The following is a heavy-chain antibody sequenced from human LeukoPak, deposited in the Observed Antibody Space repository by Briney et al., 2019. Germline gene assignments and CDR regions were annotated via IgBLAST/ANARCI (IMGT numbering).Heavy chain of an antibody. D-gene: IGHD5-18*01. CDR1: GGSFSGYY. CDR2: INHSGST. V-gene: IGHV4-34*01. J-gene: IGHJ4*02. CDR3: ARGLRYSYGYY. Sequence: SETLSLTCAVYGGSFSGYYWSWIRQPPGKGLEWIGEINHSGSTNYNPSLKSRVTISVDTSKNQFSLKLSSVTAADTAVYYCARGLRYSYGYYWGQGTLVTVSS.